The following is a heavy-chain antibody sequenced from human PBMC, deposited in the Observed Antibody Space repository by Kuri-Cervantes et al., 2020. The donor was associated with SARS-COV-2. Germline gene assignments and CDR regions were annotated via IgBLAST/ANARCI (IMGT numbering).Heavy chain of an antibody. J-gene: IGHJ4*02. CDR3: ASNIYGDYYDY. CDR2: IIPIFGTA. Sequence: SVKVSCKASGGTFSSYAISWVRQAPGQGLEWMGGIIPIFGTANYAQKFQGRVTITTDESTSTAYMELSSLRSGDTAVYYCASNIYGDYYDYWGQGTLVTVSS. D-gene: IGHD4-17*01. CDR1: GGTFSSYA. V-gene: IGHV1-69*05.